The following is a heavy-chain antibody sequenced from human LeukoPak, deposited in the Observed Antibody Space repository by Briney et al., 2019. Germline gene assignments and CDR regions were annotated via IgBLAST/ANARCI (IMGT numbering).Heavy chain of an antibody. V-gene: IGHV1-2*02. CDR1: GYRFSASI. D-gene: IGHD5-12*01. J-gene: IGHJ4*02. Sequence: APVKVSCKGSGYRFSASIMHWVRQAPRQGLEWWGGINPNTVVTEYTQRFQRRVTMTTDTSTSTAYMGLSGLRSDDTAAYHCARCSSSVRLGGYDLGFWDYWGQGTLVTVSS. CDR2: INPNTVVT. CDR3: ARCSSSVRLGGYDLGFWDY.